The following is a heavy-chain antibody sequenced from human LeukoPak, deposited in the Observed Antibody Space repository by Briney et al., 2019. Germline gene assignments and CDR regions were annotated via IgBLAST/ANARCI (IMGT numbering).Heavy chain of an antibody. D-gene: IGHD2-8*01. Sequence: PSETLSLTCTVSGGSISSSSYYWGWIRQPPGKGLEWIGSIYYSGSTYYNPSLKSRVTISVDTFKNQFSLKLSSVTAADTAVYYCVMEGVGARIDYWGQGTLVTVSS. CDR1: GGSISSSSYY. CDR3: VMEGVGARIDY. J-gene: IGHJ4*02. CDR2: IYYSGST. V-gene: IGHV4-39*07.